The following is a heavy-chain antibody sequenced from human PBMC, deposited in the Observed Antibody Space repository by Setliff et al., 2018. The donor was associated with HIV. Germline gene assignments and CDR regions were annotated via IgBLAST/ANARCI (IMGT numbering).Heavy chain of an antibody. D-gene: IGHD3-22*01. CDR3: ARAAWDYYDTTLLGGSFDP. CDR2: IYYSGST. V-gene: IGHV4-31*03. CDR1: GGSISSGTYY. J-gene: IGHJ5*02. Sequence: SETLSLTCSVSGGSISSGTYYWGWIRQLPGKGLEWIGYIYYSGSTYYNPSLKSRVTISLDTSKNHYSLNLTSVTAADTAVYYCARAAWDYYDTTLLGGSFDPWGQGTLVTVSS.